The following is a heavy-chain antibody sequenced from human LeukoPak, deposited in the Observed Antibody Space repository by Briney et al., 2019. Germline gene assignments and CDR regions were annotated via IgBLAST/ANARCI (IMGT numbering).Heavy chain of an antibody. CDR3: ARVWGTMIIDY. J-gene: IGHJ4*02. V-gene: IGHV4-59*01. CDR1: GGSISSYY. Sequence: PSETLSLTCTVSGGSISSYYWSWIRQPPGKGLEWIGYIYYSGSTNYNPSLKSRVTISVDTSKNQFSLKLSSVTAADTAVYYCARVWGTMIIDYWGQGTLVTVSS. D-gene: IGHD3-22*01. CDR2: IYYSGST.